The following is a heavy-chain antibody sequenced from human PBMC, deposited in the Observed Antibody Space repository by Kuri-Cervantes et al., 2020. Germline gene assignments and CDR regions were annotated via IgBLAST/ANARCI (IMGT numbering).Heavy chain of an antibody. CDR3: GSRPYHDYVWETDY. Sequence: ESLKISCAASGFTVSSNYMSWVRQPPGKGLEWIGEINHSGDTNYIPSLKSRVTISLDTSKNQFSLKMNSVTAADTAVYYCGSRPYHDYVWETDYWGQGTQVTVSS. D-gene: IGHD3-16*01. CDR1: GFTVSSNY. V-gene: IGHV4-34*01. J-gene: IGHJ4*02. CDR2: INHSGDT.